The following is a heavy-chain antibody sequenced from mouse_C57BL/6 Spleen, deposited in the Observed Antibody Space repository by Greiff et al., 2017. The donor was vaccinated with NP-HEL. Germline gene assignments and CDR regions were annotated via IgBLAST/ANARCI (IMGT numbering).Heavy chain of an antibody. Sequence: QVQLQQSGAELVKPGASVKISCKASGYAFSSYWMNWVKQRPGKGLEWIGQIYPGDGDTNYNGKFKGKATLTADKSSSTAYMQLSSLTSEDSAVDFCASGGYDGYYGFAYWGQGTLVTVSA. V-gene: IGHV1-80*01. CDR2: IYPGDGDT. D-gene: IGHD2-3*01. CDR3: ASGGYDGYYGFAY. CDR1: GYAFSSYW. J-gene: IGHJ3*01.